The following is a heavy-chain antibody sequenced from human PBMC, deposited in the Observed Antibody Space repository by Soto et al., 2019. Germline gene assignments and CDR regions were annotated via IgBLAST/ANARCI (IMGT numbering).Heavy chain of an antibody. CDR2: IKHDGSEK. D-gene: IGHD4-17*01. Sequence: GGSLRLSCAASGFTFSYYWMSWVRQAPGKGLEWVANIKHDGSEKYYVDSVKGRFTISRGNARNSLYLQMNSLRAEDTAVYFCARWTRATETTKMCDYWGQGTLVTVSS. V-gene: IGHV3-7*01. J-gene: IGHJ4*02. CDR1: GFTFSYYW. CDR3: ARWTRATETTKMCDY.